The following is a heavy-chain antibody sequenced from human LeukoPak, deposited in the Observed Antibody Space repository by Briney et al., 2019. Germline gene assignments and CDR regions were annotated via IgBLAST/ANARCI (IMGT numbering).Heavy chain of an antibody. Sequence: GGSLRLSCAASGFTFSTYWMNWYRQAPGKGLEWVGNINQDASEKNYVDSVRGRFTISRDNAKNSLHLQMNSLRAEDTAVYYCATDRDNSDWQKRFDSWGQGTLVTVSS. J-gene: IGHJ4*02. CDR1: GFTFSTYW. CDR3: ATDRDNSDWQKRFDS. D-gene: IGHD2-21*02. CDR2: INQDASEK. V-gene: IGHV3-7*01.